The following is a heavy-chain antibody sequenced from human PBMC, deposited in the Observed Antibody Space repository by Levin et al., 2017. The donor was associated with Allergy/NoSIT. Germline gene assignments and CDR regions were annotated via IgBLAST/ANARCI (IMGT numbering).Heavy chain of an antibody. V-gene: IGHV3-33*01. CDR1: GFTFSSYG. CDR2: IWYDGSNK. CDR3: ARDQGIVVVVAAPDY. J-gene: IGHJ4*02. D-gene: IGHD2-15*01. Sequence: GGSLRLSCAASGFTFSSYGMHWVRQAPGKGLEWVAVIWYDGSNKYYADSVKGRFTISRDNSKNTLYLQMNSLRAEDTAVYYCARDQGIVVVVAAPDYWGQGTLVTGAS.